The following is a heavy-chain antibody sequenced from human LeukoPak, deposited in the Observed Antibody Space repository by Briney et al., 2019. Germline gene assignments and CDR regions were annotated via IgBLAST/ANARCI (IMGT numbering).Heavy chain of an antibody. Sequence: PSETLSLTCTIFGDSINSSNSYWGWIRQPPGKGLEWIGTIYYTGLSYYTPSLKTRVTISLDTSKNQFSLRVNSVIAADTAVYYCARRTEGFYGASYYYYIDAWGKGTTVTVSS. CDR1: GDSINSSNSY. V-gene: IGHV4-39*01. D-gene: IGHD4-17*01. CDR2: IYYTGLS. CDR3: ARRTEGFYGASYYYYIDA. J-gene: IGHJ6*03.